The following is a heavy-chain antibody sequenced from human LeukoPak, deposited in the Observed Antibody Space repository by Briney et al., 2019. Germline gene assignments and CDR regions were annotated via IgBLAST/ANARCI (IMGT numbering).Heavy chain of an antibody. CDR3: ARLPQSLWFGESILEC. J-gene: IGHJ4*02. V-gene: IGHV1-2*02. Sequence: GASVKVSCKASGYTFTSYGISWVRQAPGQGLEWMGWINPNSGGTNYAQKFQGRVTMTRDTSISTAYMELSRLRSDDTAVYYCARLPQSLWFGESILECWGQGTLVTVSS. CDR2: INPNSGGT. CDR1: GYTFTSYG. D-gene: IGHD3-10*01.